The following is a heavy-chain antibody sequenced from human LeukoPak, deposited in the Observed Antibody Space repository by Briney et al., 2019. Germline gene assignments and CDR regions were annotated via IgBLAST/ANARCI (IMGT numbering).Heavy chain of an antibody. D-gene: IGHD3-10*01. Sequence: SETLSLTCTVSGGFISDYYWSWIRQPPGKGLEWIGYINYNGGTKYNASLKSRVIISLDTSKNQVSLKMTSVTAADTAVYYCARDRGGPGRFDPWGQGTLVPVSS. CDR2: INYNGGT. J-gene: IGHJ5*02. CDR3: ARDRGGPGRFDP. CDR1: GGFISDYY. V-gene: IGHV4-59*01.